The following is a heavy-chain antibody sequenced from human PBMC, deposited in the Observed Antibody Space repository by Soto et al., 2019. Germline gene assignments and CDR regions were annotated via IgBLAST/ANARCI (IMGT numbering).Heavy chain of an antibody. D-gene: IGHD3-9*01. V-gene: IGHV4-31*03. Sequence: PSETLSLTCTVSGGSISSGGYYWSWIRQHPGKGLEWIGYIYYSGSTYYNPSLKSRVTISVDTSKNQFSLKLSSVTAADTAVYYCARGGLRYFDWLLSNDAFDIWGQGTMVTVSS. J-gene: IGHJ3*02. CDR2: IYYSGST. CDR1: GGSISSGGYY. CDR3: ARGGLRYFDWLLSNDAFDI.